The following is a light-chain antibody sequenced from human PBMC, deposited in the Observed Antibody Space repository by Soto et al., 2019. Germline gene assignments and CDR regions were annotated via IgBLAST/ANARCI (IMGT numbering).Light chain of an antibody. CDR3: QQYGSSPYT. CDR1: QIVSRS. CDR2: ETS. V-gene: IGKV3-11*01. J-gene: IGKJ2*01. Sequence: EIVLTQSPATLSLSPGQRATLSCRASQIVSRSLAWYQQKPGQAPRLLIYETSSRATGVPARFSGSGSGTDFTLTISSLEPEDFAVYYCQQYGSSPYTFGQGTKLEIK.